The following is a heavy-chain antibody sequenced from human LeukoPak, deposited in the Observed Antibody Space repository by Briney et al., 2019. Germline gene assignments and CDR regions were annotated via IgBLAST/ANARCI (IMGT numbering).Heavy chain of an antibody. V-gene: IGHV1-8*01. CDR1: GYTFSSHD. J-gene: IGHJ1*01. Sequence: ASVTVSCKASGYTFSSHDINWVRQATGQGLEWMGWMNPNSGNTGYAQKFQGRLNMTRNTSISTAYMELSSLRSEDTAVYYCARRVGSGWPVQHWGQGTLVTVSS. CDR2: MNPNSGNT. D-gene: IGHD6-19*01. CDR3: ARRVGSGWPVQH.